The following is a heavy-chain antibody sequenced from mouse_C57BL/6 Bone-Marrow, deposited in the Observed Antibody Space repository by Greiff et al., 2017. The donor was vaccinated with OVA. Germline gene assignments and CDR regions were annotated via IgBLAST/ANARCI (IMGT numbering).Heavy chain of an antibody. V-gene: IGHV2-3*01. J-gene: IGHJ4*01. CDR1: GFSLTSSG. D-gene: IGHD2-2*01. CDR2: IWGDGGT. Sequence: QVQLKESGPGLVAPSQSLSISCTVSGFSLTSSGVSWVRQPPGKGLEWLGVIWGDGGTTYHSALISSLSISKYNSKSQVFIKLNSLQTDDTATYCCAKGGYGYAMDYWGQGTSVTVSS. CDR3: AKGGYGYAMDY.